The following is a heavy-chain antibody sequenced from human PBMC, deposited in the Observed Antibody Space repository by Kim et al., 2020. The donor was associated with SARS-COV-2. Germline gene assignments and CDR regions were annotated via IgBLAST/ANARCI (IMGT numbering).Heavy chain of an antibody. D-gene: IGHD5-18*01. CDR1: GFTFGDYA. J-gene: IGHJ4*02. CDR3: TRFISLGYSYGSRRGFDY. V-gene: IGHV3-49*03. CDR2: IRSKAYGGTT. Sequence: GGSLRLSCTASGFTFGDYAMSWFRQAPGKGLEWVGFIRSKAYGGTTEYAASVKGRFTISRDDSKSIAYLQMNSLKTEDTAVYYCTRFISLGYSYGSRRGFDYWGQGTLVTVSS.